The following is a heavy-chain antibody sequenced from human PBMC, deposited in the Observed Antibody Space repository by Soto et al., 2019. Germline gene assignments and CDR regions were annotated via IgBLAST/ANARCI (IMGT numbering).Heavy chain of an antibody. Sequence: QITLKESGPTLVKPTQPLTLTCTFSGFSLSTSGVGVGWIRQPPGKALEWLALIYWDDDKRYSPSLKSRLTITKDTSKNQVVFTMTNMDPVDTATYYCAHRRGLGRFDPWGQGTLVIVSS. CDR1: GFSLSTSGVG. J-gene: IGHJ5*02. CDR2: IYWDDDK. V-gene: IGHV2-5*02. CDR3: AHRRGLGRFDP.